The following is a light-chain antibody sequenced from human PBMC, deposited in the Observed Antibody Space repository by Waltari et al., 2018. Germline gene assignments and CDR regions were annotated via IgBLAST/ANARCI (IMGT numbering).Light chain of an antibody. CDR1: QSIENW. V-gene: IGKV1-5*03. CDR2: KSS. J-gene: IGKJ4*01. CDR3: QQYHSDFLT. Sequence: DIQMTQSPSTLSASVGDRVTLTCRASQSIENWLAWYQQQPGQAPKVIIYKSSTSDSGVPSRFSGSGFGTEFTLTISSLQPDDFATYYCQQYHSDFLTFGGGTKVE.